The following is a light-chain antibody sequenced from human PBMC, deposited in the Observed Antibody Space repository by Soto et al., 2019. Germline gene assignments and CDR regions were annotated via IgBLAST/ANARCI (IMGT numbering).Light chain of an antibody. CDR2: DAS. CDR3: QQRSNWPPLP. Sequence: EIVLTQSPATLSLSPGERATLSCRASQSISNYLAWYQQKPGQAPRVLIYDASSRATGIPARFSGSGSGTDFTLTIGSLESEDFAVYYCQQRSNWPPLPFGGGTRVEIK. CDR1: QSISNY. J-gene: IGKJ4*01. V-gene: IGKV3-11*01.